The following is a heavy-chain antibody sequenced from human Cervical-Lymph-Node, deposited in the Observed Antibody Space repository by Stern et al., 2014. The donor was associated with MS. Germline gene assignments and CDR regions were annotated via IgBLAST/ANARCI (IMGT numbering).Heavy chain of an antibody. CDR1: GGTFSSYA. J-gene: IGHJ6*02. Sequence: QVQLVQSGAEVKKPGSSVKVSCKASGGTFSSYAISWVRQAPGRGLEWMGGIIPIFGTANYAQKFQGRVTITADQSPSPAYMELGSLRSEGRAVYYCAGGELKEGLVRGMDVWGQGTTVTVSS. CDR2: IIPIFGTA. V-gene: IGHV1-69*01. CDR3: AGGELKEGLVRGMDV. D-gene: IGHD1-26*01.